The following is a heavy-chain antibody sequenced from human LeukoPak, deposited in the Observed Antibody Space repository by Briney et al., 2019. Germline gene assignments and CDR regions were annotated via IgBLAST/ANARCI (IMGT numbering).Heavy chain of an antibody. J-gene: IGHJ6*02. CDR1: GFTFSSYW. CDR2: IKQDGSEK. CDR3: ARSYSNHLFGMDV. D-gene: IGHD4-11*01. Sequence: GGSLRLSCAASGFTFSSYWMSWVRQAPGKGLEWVANIKQDGSEKYYVDSVKGRFTISRDNAKNSLYLQMNSLRAEDTAVYYCARSYSNHLFGMDVWGQGTTVTVSS. V-gene: IGHV3-7*05.